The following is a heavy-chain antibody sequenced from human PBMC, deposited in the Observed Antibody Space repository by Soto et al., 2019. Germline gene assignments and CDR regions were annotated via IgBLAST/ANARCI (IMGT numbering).Heavy chain of an antibody. CDR2: ISRSGDST. J-gene: IGHJ4*02. V-gene: IGHV3-23*01. D-gene: IGHD6-19*01. Sequence: EVQLLESGGGLVQPGGSLRLSCAASGFTFSSYAMSWVRQAPGKGLEWVSVISRSGDSTYYADSVKGRFTISRENSKNTLYLQMNSLRAEDTAVYYCSRRSSGGYFDYWGQGTLVTVSS. CDR1: GFTFSSYA. CDR3: SRRSSGGYFDY.